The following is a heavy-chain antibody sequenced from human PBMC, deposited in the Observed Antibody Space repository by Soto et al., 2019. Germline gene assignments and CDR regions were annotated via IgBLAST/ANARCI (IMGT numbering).Heavy chain of an antibody. Sequence: SLRLSCEASGFTFSGFDMHWVRQPTGKGLEWVSSIGTAGDTYYAVSVKGRFTISRDNTKNSLSLQMNSLRAGDMAVYFCAKSQEIGTHFFDSWGQGTQVTVSS. CDR2: IGTAGDT. D-gene: IGHD6-13*01. J-gene: IGHJ4*02. CDR3: AKSQEIGTHFFDS. V-gene: IGHV3-13*01. CDR1: GFTFSGFD.